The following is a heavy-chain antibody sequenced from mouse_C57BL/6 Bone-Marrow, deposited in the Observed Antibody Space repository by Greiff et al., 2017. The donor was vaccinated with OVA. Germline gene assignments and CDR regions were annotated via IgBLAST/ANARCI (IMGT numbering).Heavy chain of an antibody. J-gene: IGHJ2*01. CDR1: GFSLSTSGMG. V-gene: IGHV8-12*01. D-gene: IGHD2-5*01. CDR3: ALSRYSNYVVFDG. Sequence: QVTLKVSGPGILQSSQTLSLTCSFSGFSLSTSGMGVSWIRQPSGKGLEWLAHIYWDDDKRYNPSLKRRPTISKDTSRNQVFLKIPSVDTADTATDYCALSRYSNYVVFDGWGQGTTRTVSS. CDR2: IYWDDDK.